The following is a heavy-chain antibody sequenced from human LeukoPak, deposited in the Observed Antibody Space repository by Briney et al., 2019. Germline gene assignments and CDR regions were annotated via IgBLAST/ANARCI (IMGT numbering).Heavy chain of an antibody. CDR2: ISYDGDNE. V-gene: IGHV3-30-3*01. Sequence: GGSLRLSCAASGFTFSNFAMHWVRQAPGKGLEWVAVISYDGDNEYYADSVKGQFTISRNNSKDRLYLQMNSLRPEDTAMYYCARVRGGRSWYYYGMDVWGRGTTVTVSS. CDR1: GFTFSNFA. D-gene: IGHD3-16*01. J-gene: IGHJ6*02. CDR3: ARVRGGRSWYYYGMDV.